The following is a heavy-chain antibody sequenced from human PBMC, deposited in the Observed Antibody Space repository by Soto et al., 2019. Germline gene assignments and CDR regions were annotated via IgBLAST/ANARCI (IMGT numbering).Heavy chain of an antibody. D-gene: IGHD3-22*01. CDR3: ARVGYSSLYGMDV. Sequence: ASVKVSCKASGYNFTSHYMHWVRQAPGQGLESMGIIYPRGGTTIYAQKFQGRVTMTRDTSTHTFYMELSSLRSEDTAMYYCARVGYSSLYGMDVWGQGTTVTVSS. CDR1: GYNFTSHY. J-gene: IGHJ6*02. V-gene: IGHV1-46*01. CDR2: IYPRGGTT.